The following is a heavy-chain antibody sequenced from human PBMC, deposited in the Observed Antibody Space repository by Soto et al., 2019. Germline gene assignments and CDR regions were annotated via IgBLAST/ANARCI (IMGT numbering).Heavy chain of an antibody. CDR2: INAGNANT. Sequence: GASVKVSCKASGYTFTNYAIHWVRQAPGQRPEWMGWINAGNANTKYSQKLQGRVTISRDTAASTAFMELSSLRFEDTAVYYCARGADCSSTSCYGADVPHNGGEGTRVTVSS. CDR3: ARGADCSSTSCYGADVPHN. CDR1: GYTFTNYA. V-gene: IGHV1-3*01. D-gene: IGHD2-2*01. J-gene: IGHJ3*01.